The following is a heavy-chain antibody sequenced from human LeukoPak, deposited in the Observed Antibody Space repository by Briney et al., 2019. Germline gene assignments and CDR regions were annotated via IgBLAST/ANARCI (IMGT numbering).Heavy chain of an antibody. V-gene: IGHV3-23*01. CDR1: GFTFNNYA. CDR2: ISGSGGNT. D-gene: IGHD2-15*01. Sequence: PGGSLRLSCAASGFTFNNYAMTWVRQAPGKGLEWVSAISGSGGNTYFADSVKGRFTISRDNSNNRLYLQMNSLRAEDTAVYYCAKVHTPPRTYCSGSSCYAYFDYWGQGTLVTVSS. CDR3: AKVHTPPRTYCSGSSCYAYFDY. J-gene: IGHJ4*02.